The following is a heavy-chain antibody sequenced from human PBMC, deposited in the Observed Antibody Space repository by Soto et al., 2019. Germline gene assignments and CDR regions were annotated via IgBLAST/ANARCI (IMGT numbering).Heavy chain of an antibody. D-gene: IGHD6-6*01. V-gene: IGHV3-48*01. Sequence: GGSLRLSCAASGFTFSSYSMNWVRQAPGKGLEWVSYISSSSSTIYYADSVKGRFTISRDNAKNSLYLQMTSLRAEDTAVYYCAREPYSSSSEWDGDYWGQGTLVTVSS. J-gene: IGHJ4*02. CDR2: ISSSSSTI. CDR3: AREPYSSSSEWDGDY. CDR1: GFTFSSYS.